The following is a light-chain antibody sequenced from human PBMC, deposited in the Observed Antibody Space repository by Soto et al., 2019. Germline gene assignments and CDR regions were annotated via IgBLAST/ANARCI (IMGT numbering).Light chain of an antibody. V-gene: IGKV1-5*01. J-gene: IGKJ1*01. CDR1: QSISSW. CDR2: DAS. CDR3: QQYENYWT. Sequence: IQMTQSPSTLSATAGDRVTITCRASQSISSWLAWYQHKPGKAPKLLSYDASNLDSGVPSRFSGSGSGTQFSLTISNRQPDDCAPYYRQQYENYWTFGQGTRVEIK.